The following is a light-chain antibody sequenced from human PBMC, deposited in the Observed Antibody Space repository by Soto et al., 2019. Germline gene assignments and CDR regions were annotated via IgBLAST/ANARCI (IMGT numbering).Light chain of an antibody. V-gene: IGKV2-28*01. Sequence: EIVMTQSPLSLPVTPGEPAPISCRSSQSLLHSNGYNYLDWYLQKPGQSPQLLIYLGSNRASGVPDRFSGSGSGTDFTLKISRVEAEDVGVYYCMQALQTPWTFGQGTKVDIK. CDR1: QSLLHSNGYNY. J-gene: IGKJ1*01. CDR2: LGS. CDR3: MQALQTPWT.